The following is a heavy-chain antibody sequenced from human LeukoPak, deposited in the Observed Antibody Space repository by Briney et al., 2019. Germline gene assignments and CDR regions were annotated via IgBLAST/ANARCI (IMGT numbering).Heavy chain of an antibody. CDR3: AVNSNSGTYPT. CDR2: IKQDGSEK. D-gene: IGHD3-10*01. CDR1: GFTFSSYW. Sequence: GGSLRLSCAASGFTFSSYWMSWVRQAPGKGLEWVANIKQDGSEKAYVDSVKGRFTISRDNAKNSLYMQMNSLRGEDTAVYYCAVNSNSGTYPTWGQGTLVTVSS. V-gene: IGHV3-7*01. J-gene: IGHJ5*02.